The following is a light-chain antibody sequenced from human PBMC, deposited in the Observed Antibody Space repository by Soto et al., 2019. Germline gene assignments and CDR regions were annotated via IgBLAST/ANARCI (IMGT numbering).Light chain of an antibody. CDR1: QSISGY. V-gene: IGKV1-39*01. CDR3: QQSFFIPALT. J-gene: IGKJ4*01. Sequence: DIQLTQSPSSLSASVGDRVTITCRASQSISGYLNWYQQKPGKAPKFLIYAVSSLQSGVPSRFIGSGSGTEFTLTISNLQAEDFATYYCQQSFFIPALTFGGGTKVEVK. CDR2: AVS.